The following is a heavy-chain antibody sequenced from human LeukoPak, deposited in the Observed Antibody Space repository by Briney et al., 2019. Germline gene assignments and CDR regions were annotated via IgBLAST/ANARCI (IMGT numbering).Heavy chain of an antibody. Sequence: SETLSLTCTISGGSITDYYWNWIRQSAGKGLEWIGRKSVSGHTNYRSSLESRVTMSVDTSKNQFSLRLTSVTAADTAVYYCVRVSRIDYGANPEGDVWGKGITVIVSS. V-gene: IGHV4-4*07. CDR2: KSVSGHT. J-gene: IGHJ6*04. D-gene: IGHD4/OR15-4a*01. CDR3: VRVSRIDYGANPEGDV. CDR1: GGSITDYY.